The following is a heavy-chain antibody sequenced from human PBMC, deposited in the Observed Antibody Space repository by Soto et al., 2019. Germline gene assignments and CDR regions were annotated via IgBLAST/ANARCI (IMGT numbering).Heavy chain of an antibody. V-gene: IGHV3-23*01. Sequence: GGSLRLSCATSGFTFSNYPMNWVRQAPGKGLEWVSGISAGGDSTYYADSVKGRFTIFRDNSKNSVYLQMNSLRAEDTAVYYCARRVWGQGXLVTVSS. CDR2: ISAGGDST. J-gene: IGHJ4*02. CDR3: ARRV. CDR1: GFTFSNYP.